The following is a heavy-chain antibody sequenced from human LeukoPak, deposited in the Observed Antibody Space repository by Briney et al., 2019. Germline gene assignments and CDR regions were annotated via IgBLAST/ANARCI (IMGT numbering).Heavy chain of an antibody. D-gene: IGHD4-23*01. J-gene: IGHJ4*02. CDR2: IYYSGST. Sequence: LRLSCAASGFTVSTNYMSWIRQPPGKGLEWIGYIYYSGSTYYNPSLKSRVTISVDTSKNQFSLKLSSVTAADTAVYYCARGTVVAFDYWDQGTLVTVSS. CDR3: ARGTVVAFDY. V-gene: IGHV4-30-4*08. CDR1: GFTVSTNY.